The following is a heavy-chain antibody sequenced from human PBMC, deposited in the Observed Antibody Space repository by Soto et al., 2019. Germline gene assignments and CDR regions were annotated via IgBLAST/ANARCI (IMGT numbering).Heavy chain of an antibody. D-gene: IGHD1-26*01. Sequence: GGSLRLSCAASGFTFSSYAMHWVRQAPGKGLEWVAVISYDGSNKYYADSVKGRFTISRDNSKNTLYLQMNSLRAEDTAVYYCATVSRGGLGRKRGAGAFDIWGQGTMVTVSS. CDR3: ATVSRGGLGRKRGAGAFDI. V-gene: IGHV3-30-3*01. CDR2: ISYDGSNK. J-gene: IGHJ3*02. CDR1: GFTFSSYA.